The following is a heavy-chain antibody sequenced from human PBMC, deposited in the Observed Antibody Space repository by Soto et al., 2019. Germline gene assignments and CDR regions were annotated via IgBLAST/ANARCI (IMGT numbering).Heavy chain of an antibody. D-gene: IGHD3-10*01. CDR3: AKERLARGIDY. CDR1: GFTFSNYA. V-gene: IGHV3-23*01. CDR2: ISSSGGNT. Sequence: EVQLLESGGGLVQPGGSLRLSCAASGFTFSNYAMSWVRQAPGKGLDWVSVISSSGGNTDYAAYVKGRFTISRDNSKNTVYLQMKALRDEDTAVYYCAKERLARGIDYWGKGTLVTVSS. J-gene: IGHJ4*02.